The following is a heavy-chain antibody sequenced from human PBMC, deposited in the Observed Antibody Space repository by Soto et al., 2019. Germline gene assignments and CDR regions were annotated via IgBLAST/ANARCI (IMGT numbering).Heavy chain of an antibody. V-gene: IGHV1-69*01. CDR2: IIPNFDTP. D-gene: IGHD3-10*01. CDR1: GGSFNNYA. Sequence: QVHLVQSGAEVKKPGSSVKVSCKTSGGSFNNYAVSWVRQAPGQGLEWMGGIIPNFDTPNYAQKFQDRVTITADESTSTVYMELRSLRSNDTAVYYCAVAMVREILIFESSGMHVCGPGTTVIVCS. CDR3: AVAMVREILIFESSGMHV. J-gene: IGHJ6*02.